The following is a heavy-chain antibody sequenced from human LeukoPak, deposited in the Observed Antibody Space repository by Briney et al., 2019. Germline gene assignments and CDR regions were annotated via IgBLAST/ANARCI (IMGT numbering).Heavy chain of an antibody. CDR2: IYPGYSDT. D-gene: IGHD6-19*01. Sequence: KSGESLKISFKSSGYSFNSHCIGWVRQMPGKGLEWMGIIYPGYSDTRYSPSFEGQVTMSGDKSISTAYMQWSSLKASDTAMYYCARGLGVDGNLAAMDVWGQGTTVTVSS. J-gene: IGHJ6*02. CDR1: GYSFNSHC. CDR3: ARGLGVDGNLAAMDV. V-gene: IGHV5-51*01.